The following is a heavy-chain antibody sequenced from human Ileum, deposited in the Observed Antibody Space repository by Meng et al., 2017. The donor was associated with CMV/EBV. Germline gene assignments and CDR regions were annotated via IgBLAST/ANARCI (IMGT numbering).Heavy chain of an antibody. J-gene: IGHJ4*02. CDR1: GSFTNTYYY. V-gene: IGHV4-61*01. D-gene: IGHD3-22*01. CDR2: IYFTVIT. CDR3: ARSGNYTHYRDYFDF. Sequence: GSFTNTYYYWIWIPQPPGKALQWIGFIYFTVITNSNPSLDSRVTTSVDTSKTPFSLKMSSVTAADTAIYYGARSGNYTHYRDYFDFWDQGTLVTVSS.